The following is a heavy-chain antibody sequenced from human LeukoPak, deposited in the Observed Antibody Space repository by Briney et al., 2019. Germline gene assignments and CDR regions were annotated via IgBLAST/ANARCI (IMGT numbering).Heavy chain of an antibody. CDR1: GFTSSDHY. CDR2: IRNKANSYTT. V-gene: IGHV3-72*01. Sequence: GGSLRLSCAASGFTSSDHYMDWVRQAPGKGLEWVGRIRNKANSYTTEYAASVKGRFSISRDDSKNSLYLQMNSLQTEDTAVYYCARAGSYGGHWSFDLWGRGTLVTVSS. CDR3: ARAGSYGGHWSFDL. D-gene: IGHD4-23*01. J-gene: IGHJ2*01.